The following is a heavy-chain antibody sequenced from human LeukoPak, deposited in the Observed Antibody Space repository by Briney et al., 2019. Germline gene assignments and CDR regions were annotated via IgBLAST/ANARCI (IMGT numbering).Heavy chain of an antibody. CDR1: GFTFSNYG. V-gene: IGHV3-33*01. D-gene: IGHD2-8*02. CDR3: ARYNTGSVDY. Sequence: PGGSLRLSCAASGFTFSNYGMHWVRQAPGKGLEWVAVIWYDGSKKYYADSVKGRFTISRDNSKSTLYLQMDSLRAEDTAVYYCARYNTGSVDYWGQGTLVTVSS. J-gene: IGHJ4*02. CDR2: IWYDGSKK.